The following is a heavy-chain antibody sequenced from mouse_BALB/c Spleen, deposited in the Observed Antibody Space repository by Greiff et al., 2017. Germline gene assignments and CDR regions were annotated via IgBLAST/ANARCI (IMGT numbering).Heavy chain of an antibody. D-gene: IGHD1-1*02. CDR1: GFTFSSFG. CDR2: ISSGSSTI. CDR3: ARGGYPAWFAY. J-gene: IGHJ3*01. V-gene: IGHV5-17*02. Sequence: EVQLVESGGGLVQPGGSRKLSCAASGFTFSSFGMHWVRQAPEKGLEWVAYISSGSSTIYYADTVKGRFTISRDNPKNTLFLQMTSLRSEDTAMYYCARGGYPAWFAYWGQGTLVTVSA.